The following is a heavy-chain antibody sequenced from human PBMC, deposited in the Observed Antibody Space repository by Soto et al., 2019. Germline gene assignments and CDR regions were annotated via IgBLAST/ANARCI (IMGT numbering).Heavy chain of an antibody. CDR2: IYYSGNT. CDR3: ARDRDGYYYEPRHWYFDL. J-gene: IGHJ2*01. Sequence: PSETLSLTCTVSGGSISSSSYYWGWIRQPPGKGLEWIGSIYYSGNTYYNPSLKSRVTISVDKSKNQFSLKLSSVTAADTAVYYCARDRDGYYYEPRHWYFDLWGRGTLVTVSS. CDR1: GGSISSSSYY. V-gene: IGHV4-39*07. D-gene: IGHD3-22*01.